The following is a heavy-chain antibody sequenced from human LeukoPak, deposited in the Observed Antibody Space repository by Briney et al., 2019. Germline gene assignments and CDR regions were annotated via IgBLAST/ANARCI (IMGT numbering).Heavy chain of an antibody. CDR3: ARRDLGSSWSHFDH. J-gene: IGHJ4*02. CDR1: GGSISSKSYY. Sequence: TSETLSLTCTVSGGSISSKSYYWGWIPQPPGKGLEWIGSIFYSGNTYYNPSLKSRVTMSVDTSKNQLSLRLSSVTAADTAVYYCARRDLGSSWSHFDHWGQGNLVTVSS. D-gene: IGHD6-13*01. V-gene: IGHV4-39*01. CDR2: IFYSGNT.